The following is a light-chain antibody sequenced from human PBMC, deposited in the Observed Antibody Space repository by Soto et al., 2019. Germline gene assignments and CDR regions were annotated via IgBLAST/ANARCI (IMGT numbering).Light chain of an antibody. Sequence: QSALTQPPSASGSPGQSVTISCAGSISDLGGYDYVSWYQQHPGEAPRLIIYEVTKRPSGVPDRFSGSKSGNTASLTVSGLQAEDEAAYYCSSYAGSNNYVFGTGTTLTVL. CDR3: SSYAGSNNYV. J-gene: IGLJ1*01. CDR1: ISDLGGYDY. CDR2: EVT. V-gene: IGLV2-8*01.